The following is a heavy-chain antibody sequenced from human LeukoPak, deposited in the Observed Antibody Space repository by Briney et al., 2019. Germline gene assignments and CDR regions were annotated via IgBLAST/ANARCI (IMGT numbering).Heavy chain of an antibody. CDR1: GFTFGEYA. D-gene: IGHD5-24*01. CDR2: IRSKAYVGTT. J-gene: IGHJ4*02. V-gene: IGHV3-49*03. CDR3: TGRDGYNFPLHFDY. Sequence: GGSLRLSCTASGFTFGEYAMSWFRQAPGKGLGRGVFIRSKAYVGTTEYAASVKGRFTISRDDSKRIPYLQMNSLKTEDTAVYYCTGRDGYNFPLHFDYWGQGTLVTVSS.